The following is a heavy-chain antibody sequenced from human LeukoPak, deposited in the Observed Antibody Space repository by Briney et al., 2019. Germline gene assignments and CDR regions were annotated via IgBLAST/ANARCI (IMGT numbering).Heavy chain of an antibody. J-gene: IGHJ4*02. CDR1: GGSISSYY. D-gene: IGHD3-22*01. CDR2: IYYSGST. V-gene: IGHV4-59*08. Sequence: MSSETLSLTCTVSGGSISSYYWSWLRRPPGKGLEGIGYIYYSGSTNYNPSLKSRVTISVDTSKNQFSLKLSSVTAADTAVYYCARHERGHYYDSSGYYSPLDYWGQGTLVTVSS. CDR3: ARHERGHYYDSSGYYSPLDY.